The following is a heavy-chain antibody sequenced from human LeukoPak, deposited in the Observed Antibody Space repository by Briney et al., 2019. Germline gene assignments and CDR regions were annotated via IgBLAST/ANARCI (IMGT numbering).Heavy chain of an antibody. CDR1: GGSISSYY. CDR2: INHSGST. Sequence: SETLSLTCTVSGGSISSYYWSWIRQPPGKGLEWTGEINHSGSTNYNPSLKSRVTISVDTSKNQFSLKLSSVTAADTAVYYCARGRAEITMIVVVLDYWGQGTLVTVSS. V-gene: IGHV4-34*01. D-gene: IGHD3-22*01. CDR3: ARGRAEITMIVVVLDY. J-gene: IGHJ4*02.